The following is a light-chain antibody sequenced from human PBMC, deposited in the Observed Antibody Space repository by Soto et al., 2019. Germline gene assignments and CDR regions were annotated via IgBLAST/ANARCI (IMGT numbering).Light chain of an antibody. CDR3: QQSYSTLLIT. CDR2: GTS. CDR1: QAINTY. Sequence: DIQMTQSPSFLSASVGDRVTISCRASQAINTYLNWYQQKPGKAPKLLIYGTSDLQNGVPSRFSVGGSGTDFTLTISSLQPEDFATYYCQQSYSTLLITVGQGTRLEV. J-gene: IGKJ5*01. V-gene: IGKV1-39*01.